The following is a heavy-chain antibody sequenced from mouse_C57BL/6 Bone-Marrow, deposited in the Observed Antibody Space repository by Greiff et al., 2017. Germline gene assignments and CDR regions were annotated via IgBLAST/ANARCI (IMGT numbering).Heavy chain of an antibody. J-gene: IGHJ4*01. CDR2: IYPGSGST. CDR3: ARHYGSSFYYAMDY. CDR1: GYTFTSYW. D-gene: IGHD1-1*01. Sequence: QVQLQQPGAELVKPGASVKMSCKASGYTFTSYWITWVKQRPGQGLEWIGDIYPGSGSTNYNEKFKSKATLTVDTSSSTAYMQLSSLTSEDSAVYYCARHYGSSFYYAMDYWGQGTSGTGSS. V-gene: IGHV1-55*01.